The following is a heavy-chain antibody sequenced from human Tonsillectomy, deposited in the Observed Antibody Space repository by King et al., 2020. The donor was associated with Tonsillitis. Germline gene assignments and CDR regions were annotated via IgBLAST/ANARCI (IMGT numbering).Heavy chain of an antibody. Sequence: VQLVESGGGVVQPGRSLRLSCAASGFTFSSYGMHWVRQAPGKGLEWVAIISYDGSNKYYADSVKGRFTISRDKSKNTLYLQMNSLRPEDTAVYYCGRFGYSTYHDSLTGRDAFDIWRQDTMVTVSS. CDR1: GFTFSSYG. J-gene: IGHJ3*02. V-gene: IGHV3-33*05. CDR2: ISYDGSNK. CDR3: GRFGYSTYHDSLTGRDAFDI. D-gene: IGHD3-9*01.